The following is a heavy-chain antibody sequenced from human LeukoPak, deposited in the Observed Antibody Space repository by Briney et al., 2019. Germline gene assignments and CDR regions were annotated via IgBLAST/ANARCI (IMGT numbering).Heavy chain of an antibody. J-gene: IGHJ5*02. V-gene: IGHV4-30-2*01. Sequence: KPSETLSLTCAVSGGSISSGGYSWSWIRQPPGKGLEWIGYIYHSGSTYYSPSLKSRVTISVGRSKNQFSLKLSSVTAADTAVYYCARVVTTVTTAWFDPWGQGTLVTVSS. D-gene: IGHD4-17*01. CDR3: ARVVTTVTTAWFDP. CDR1: GGSISSGGYS. CDR2: IYHSGST.